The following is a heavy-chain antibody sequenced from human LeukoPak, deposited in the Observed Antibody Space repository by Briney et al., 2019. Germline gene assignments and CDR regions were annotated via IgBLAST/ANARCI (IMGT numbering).Heavy chain of an antibody. CDR1: GYSFTSYW. CDR2: IYPGDSDT. Sequence: GESLKISCKGSGYSFTSYWIGWVRQMPGKGLEWMGIIYPGDSDTRYSPSFQGQVTISADKSISTAYLQWSSLKASDTAMYYCARLMVRGALYYYGMDVWGRGTTVTVSS. D-gene: IGHD3-10*01. V-gene: IGHV5-51*01. CDR3: ARLMVRGALYYYGMDV. J-gene: IGHJ6*02.